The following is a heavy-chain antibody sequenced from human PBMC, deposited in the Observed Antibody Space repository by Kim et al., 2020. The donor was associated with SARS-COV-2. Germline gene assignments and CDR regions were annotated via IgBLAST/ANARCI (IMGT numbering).Heavy chain of an antibody. CDR3: ASTRKMTTVTTFVEDY. D-gene: IGHD4-17*01. V-gene: IGHV3-11*06. J-gene: IGHJ4*02. Sequence: SVKGRVTISRDNAENSLYLQMNSLRAEDTAVYYCASTRKMTTVTTFVEDYWGQGTLVTVSS.